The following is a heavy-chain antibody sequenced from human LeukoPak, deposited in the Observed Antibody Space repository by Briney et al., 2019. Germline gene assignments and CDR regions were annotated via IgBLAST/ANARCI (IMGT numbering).Heavy chain of an antibody. J-gene: IGHJ6*02. CDR1: GFTVSSNY. Sequence: GGSLRLSCAASGFTVSSNYMSWVRQAPGKGLEWVSVIYSGGSTYYADSVKGRFTISRDNSKNTLYLQMNSLRAEDTAVYYCARGRRHPNNYGIDVWGQGTTVTVSS. CDR2: IYSGGST. CDR3: ARGRRHPNNYGIDV. V-gene: IGHV3-53*01.